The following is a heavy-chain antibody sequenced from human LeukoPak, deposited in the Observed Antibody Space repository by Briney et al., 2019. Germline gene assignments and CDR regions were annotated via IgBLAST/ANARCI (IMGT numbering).Heavy chain of an antibody. Sequence: GASVTVSCTASGGTFSSYAISWVRQAPGQGLEWMGGIIPIFGTANYAQKFQGRVTITADESTSTAYMELSSLRSEDTAVYYCARPLDGRITMIPGAFDIWGQGTMVTVSS. CDR1: GGTFSSYA. D-gene: IGHD3-22*01. CDR2: IIPIFGTA. CDR3: ARPLDGRITMIPGAFDI. J-gene: IGHJ3*02. V-gene: IGHV1-69*13.